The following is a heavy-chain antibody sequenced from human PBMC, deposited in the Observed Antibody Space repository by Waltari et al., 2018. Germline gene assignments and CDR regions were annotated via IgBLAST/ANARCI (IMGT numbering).Heavy chain of an antibody. J-gene: IGHJ4*02. D-gene: IGHD3-22*01. CDR2: MNSDGSST. CDR1: GFTFSSYW. CDR3: ALDYYDSSGYKSLDY. Sequence: EVQLVESGGGLVQPGGSLRLSCAASGFTFSSYWMHWVRQAPGKGLVWVSRMNSDGSSTRYADSVKGRVTISRDNAKNTLYLQMNSLRAEDTAVYYCALDYYDSSGYKSLDYWGQGTLVTVSS. V-gene: IGHV3-74*01.